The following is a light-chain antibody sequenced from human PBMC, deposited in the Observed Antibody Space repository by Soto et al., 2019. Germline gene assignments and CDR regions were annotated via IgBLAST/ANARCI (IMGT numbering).Light chain of an antibody. CDR1: SSDVGGYNY. J-gene: IGLJ2*01. CDR2: EVS. V-gene: IGLV2-8*01. Sequence: QSALTQPPSASGSPGQSVTISCTGTSSDVGGYNYVSWYQQHPGKAPKLMISEVSTRPSGVPDRFSGSQSGNTASLTVSGLQAEDEADYYCSSFAGNNNLVFGGGTQLTVL. CDR3: SSFAGNNNLV.